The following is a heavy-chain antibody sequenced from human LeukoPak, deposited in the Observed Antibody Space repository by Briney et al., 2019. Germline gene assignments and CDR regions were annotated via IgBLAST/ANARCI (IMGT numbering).Heavy chain of an antibody. J-gene: IGHJ6*03. D-gene: IGHD4-17*01. Sequence: ASVKVSCKASGYTFADYGFTWVRQAPGQGLEWMGWISALNGNANYAHKFRGRVTLTRDTSTGTAYMELRSLKSDDTAVYYCARDVTVTPPGDYYYYYMDVWGKGTTVTVSS. CDR3: ARDVTVTPPGDYYYYYMDV. V-gene: IGHV1-18*01. CDR1: GYTFADYG. CDR2: ISALNGNA.